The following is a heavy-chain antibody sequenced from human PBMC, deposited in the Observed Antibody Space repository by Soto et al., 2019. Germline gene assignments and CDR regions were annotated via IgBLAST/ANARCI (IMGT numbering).Heavy chain of an antibody. CDR2: IYYSGST. CDR3: ARVAGVSSPYFDY. V-gene: IGHV4-61*01. J-gene: IGHJ4*02. Sequence: SETLSLTCTVSGGSVSSGSYYWSWIRQPPGKGLEWIGYIYYSGSTNYNPSLKSRVTISVDTSKNQFSLKLSSVTAADTAVYYCARVAGVSSPYFDYWGQGTLVTVSS. D-gene: IGHD2-8*01. CDR1: GGSVSSGSYY.